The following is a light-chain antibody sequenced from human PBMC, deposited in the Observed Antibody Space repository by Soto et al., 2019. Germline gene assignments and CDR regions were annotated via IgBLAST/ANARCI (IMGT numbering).Light chain of an antibody. CDR1: QAIGGY. V-gene: IGKV1-27*01. CDR3: QKYNSAPLT. J-gene: IGKJ4*01. Sequence: DIQVTQSPSSLSASLGDRVTITCRANQAIGGYLAWFQQQPGKVPKLLIYAASALQSAVPSRFSGSGSGTDFTLTISSLQPEDIATYYCQKYNSAPLTFGGGTKVEI. CDR2: AAS.